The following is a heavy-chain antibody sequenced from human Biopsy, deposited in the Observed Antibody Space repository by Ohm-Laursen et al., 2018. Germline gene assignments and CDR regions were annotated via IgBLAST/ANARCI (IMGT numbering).Heavy chain of an antibody. J-gene: IGHJ6*02. V-gene: IGHV4-59*02. CDR1: TFSVYKFY. CDR2: IYYSETS. D-gene: IGHD4-11*01. CDR3: PTDSEILNYCNFKYYHCYGMDV. Sequence: SVTLSCAGSVSTFSVYKFYWSWLGQPPGLGLEWLVHIYYSETSYYNSSLQSRIFISDDTSRIQVSLTLSSVTAADTAVYYCPTDSEILNYCNFKYYHCYGMDVWGQGTKVTVSS.